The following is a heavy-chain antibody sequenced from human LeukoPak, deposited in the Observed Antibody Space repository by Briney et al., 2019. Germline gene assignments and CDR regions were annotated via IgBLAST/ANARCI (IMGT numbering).Heavy chain of an antibody. CDR2: IYSGGST. CDR3: AKLVGATHFDY. J-gene: IGHJ4*02. CDR1: GFTVSSNY. Sequence: GGSLRLSCAASGFTVSSNYMSWVRQAPGKGLEWISVIYSGGSTYYADSVKGRFTISRDNSKNTLYLQMNSLRAEDTAVYYCAKLVGATHFDYWGQGTLVTVSS. V-gene: IGHV3-66*01. D-gene: IGHD1-26*01.